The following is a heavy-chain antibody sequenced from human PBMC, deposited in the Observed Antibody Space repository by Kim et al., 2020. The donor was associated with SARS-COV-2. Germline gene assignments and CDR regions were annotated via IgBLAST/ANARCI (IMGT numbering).Heavy chain of an antibody. J-gene: IGHJ6*02. CDR2: TYYRSKWYN. Sequence: SQTLSLTCVISGDSVSSNSAAWNWIRQSPSRGLEWLGRTYYRSKWYNDYAVSVKSRITINPDTSKNQFSLQLNSVTPEDTAVYYCARVRGTMVRGPAFYGMDVWGQGTTVTVSS. V-gene: IGHV6-1*01. D-gene: IGHD3-10*01. CDR3: ARVRGTMVRGPAFYGMDV. CDR1: GDSVSSNSAA.